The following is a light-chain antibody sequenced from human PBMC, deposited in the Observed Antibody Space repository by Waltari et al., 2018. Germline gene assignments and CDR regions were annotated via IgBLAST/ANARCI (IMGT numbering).Light chain of an antibody. CDR3: SSFAGTNNFVV. CDR1: SSDVGGDNS. Sequence: QSALTQPPSASGSPGTSVTISCTGTSSDVGGDNSVSWYQQHPGKAPKLMIYEVSQRPSGVPDRFSGSKSGDTASLTVSGLQAEDEADYYCSSFAGTNNFVVFGGGTKLTV. CDR2: EVS. J-gene: IGLJ2*01. V-gene: IGLV2-8*01.